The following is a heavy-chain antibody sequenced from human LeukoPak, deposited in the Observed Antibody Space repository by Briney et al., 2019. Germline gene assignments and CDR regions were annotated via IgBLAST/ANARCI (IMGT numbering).Heavy chain of an antibody. D-gene: IGHD2-8*02. Sequence: SETLSLTCSVSGGSISSSSYYWDWIRQPPGKGLEWIGSIYYSGTTYYNPSLKSRVTISVDTSKNQFSLRLSSVTAADTAVYYCARRGVPGSFFDYWGQGTLVTVSS. V-gene: IGHV4-39*01. CDR2: IYYSGTT. CDR3: ARRGVPGSFFDY. CDR1: GGSISSSSYY. J-gene: IGHJ4*02.